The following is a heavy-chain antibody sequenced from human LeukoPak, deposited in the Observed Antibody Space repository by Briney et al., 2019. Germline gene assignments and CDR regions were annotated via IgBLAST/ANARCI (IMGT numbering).Heavy chain of an antibody. D-gene: IGHD6-19*01. V-gene: IGHV4-59*08. CDR1: GGTISSYD. CDR3: ARWYSSGWAFDY. Sequence: SQTLSLTCTVSGGTISSYDWNWIRQPPGKGLEWIGYIHYSGNTKYNPSLMRRVTISVDTSKNQFSLKLSSVTAADTAVYYCARWYSSGWAFDYWGQGTLVSVSS. J-gene: IGHJ4*02. CDR2: IHYSGNT.